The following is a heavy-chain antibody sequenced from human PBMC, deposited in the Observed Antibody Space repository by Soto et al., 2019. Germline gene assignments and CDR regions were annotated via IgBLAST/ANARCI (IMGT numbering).Heavy chain of an antibody. Sequence: GGSLRLSCAASGFTFSSYSMNWVRQAPGKGLEWVSSISSSSSYIYYADSVKGRFTISRDNAKNSLYLQMNSLRAEDTAVYYCARGIAARRGDWFDPWGQGTLVTVSS. J-gene: IGHJ5*02. V-gene: IGHV3-21*01. D-gene: IGHD6-6*01. CDR3: ARGIAARRGDWFDP. CDR2: ISSSSSYI. CDR1: GFTFSSYS.